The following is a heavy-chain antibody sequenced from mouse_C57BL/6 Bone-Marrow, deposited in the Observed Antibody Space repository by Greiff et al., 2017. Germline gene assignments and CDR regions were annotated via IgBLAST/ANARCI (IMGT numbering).Heavy chain of an antibody. Sequence: EVQLQQSGPELVKPGASVKISCKASGYTFTDYYMNWVKQSHGKSLEWIGDIHPNNGGTSYNQKFKVKATLTVDKSSSTAYMELRSLTSEDSAVYYCSRAGSYYVSYYAMDYWGQGTSVTVSS. CDR1: GYTFTDYY. CDR3: SRAGSYYVSYYAMDY. J-gene: IGHJ4*01. CDR2: IHPNNGGT. V-gene: IGHV1-26*01. D-gene: IGHD1-1*01.